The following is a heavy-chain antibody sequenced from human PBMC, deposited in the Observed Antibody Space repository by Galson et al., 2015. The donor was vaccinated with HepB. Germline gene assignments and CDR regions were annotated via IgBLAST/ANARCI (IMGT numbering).Heavy chain of an antibody. V-gene: IGHV3-23*01. Sequence: SLRLSCAASGFTFSSYAMSWVRQAPGKGLEWVSAISGSGGSTYYADSVKGRFTISRDNSKNTLYLQMNSLRAEDTAVYYCAKTPEVLNWIFDYWGQGTLVTVSS. CDR3: AKTPEVLNWIFDY. CDR2: ISGSGGST. J-gene: IGHJ4*02. D-gene: IGHD1-1*01. CDR1: GFTFSSYA.